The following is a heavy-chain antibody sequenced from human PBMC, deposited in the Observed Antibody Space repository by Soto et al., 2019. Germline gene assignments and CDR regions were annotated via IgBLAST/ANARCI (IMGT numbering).Heavy chain of an antibody. CDR1: GYSYTSYW. V-gene: IGHV5-10-1*01. CDR3: ATSGTLVRPDYYYYGMDV. Sequence: GESLKISCTGSGYSYTSYWISWVRQQHGKGLEWMGRIDPSDSYTNYSPSFQGHVTISADKSISTAYLQWSSLKASDTAMYYCATSGTLVRPDYYYYGMDVWGQGTTVTVSS. CDR2: IDPSDSYT. D-gene: IGHD6-13*01. J-gene: IGHJ6*02.